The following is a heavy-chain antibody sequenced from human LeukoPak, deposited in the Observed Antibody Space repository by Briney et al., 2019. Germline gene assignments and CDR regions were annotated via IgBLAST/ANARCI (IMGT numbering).Heavy chain of an antibody. V-gene: IGHV4-59*08. CDR3: ASSKRGPLDFDY. CDR1: GGSISSYY. CDR2: IYYSGST. Sequence: SETLSLTCTVSGGSISSYYWSWIRQPPGKGLEWIGYIYYSGSTNYSPSLKSRVTISVDTSKNQSSLKLSSVTAADTAVYYCASSKRGPLDFDYWGQGTLVTVSS. D-gene: IGHD2/OR15-2a*01. J-gene: IGHJ4*02.